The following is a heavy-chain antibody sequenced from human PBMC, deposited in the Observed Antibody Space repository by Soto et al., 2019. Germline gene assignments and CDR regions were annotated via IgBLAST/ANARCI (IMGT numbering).Heavy chain of an antibody. D-gene: IGHD5-18*01. CDR1: GYTFTSYG. V-gene: IGHV1-18*04. Sequence: ASVKVSCKASGYTFTSYGINCVRQAPGQGLEWMGWISGYDGNTNYAQKLQGRVTMTTDTSTSTAYMELGSLRSDDTAVYFCARVGYSYGSRGLDSWGQGTLVPSPQ. J-gene: IGHJ4*02. CDR3: ARVGYSYGSRGLDS. CDR2: ISGYDGNT.